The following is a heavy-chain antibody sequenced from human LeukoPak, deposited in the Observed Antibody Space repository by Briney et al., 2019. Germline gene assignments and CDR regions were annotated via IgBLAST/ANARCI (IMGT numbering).Heavy chain of an antibody. J-gene: IGHJ3*02. CDR1: GGSISNYY. CDR2: IYYSGST. Sequence: PSETLSLTCTVSGGSISNYYWSWIRQPPGKGLEWIGYIYYSGSTNYNPSLKSRVTISVDTSKNQFSLKLSSVTAADTAVYYCASSRLVGATKRNAFDIWGQGTMVTVSS. V-gene: IGHV4-59*01. D-gene: IGHD1-26*01. CDR3: ASSRLVGATKRNAFDI.